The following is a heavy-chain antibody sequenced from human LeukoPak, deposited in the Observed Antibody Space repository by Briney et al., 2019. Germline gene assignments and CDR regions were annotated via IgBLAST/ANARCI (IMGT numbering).Heavy chain of an antibody. CDR1: RFTFSSYS. J-gene: IGHJ4*02. CDR2: ISSGSGSI. Sequence: GGSLRLSCVASRFTFSSYSMNWVRQAPGQGLEWVSYISSGSGSICYADSVKGRFTISRDNAKNSLYLEMSSLRAEDTAVYYCAKVGGSGWYFDYWGQGTLVTVSS. V-gene: IGHV3-48*04. D-gene: IGHD6-19*01. CDR3: AKVGGSGWYFDY.